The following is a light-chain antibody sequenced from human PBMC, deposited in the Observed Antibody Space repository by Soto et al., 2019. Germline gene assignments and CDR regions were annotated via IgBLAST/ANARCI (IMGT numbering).Light chain of an antibody. CDR3: GTWDSSLSALYV. J-gene: IGLJ1*01. Sequence: TKAPAVSSAPGPNVTICCSGGSSKFGNNYVSWYQQLPGTAPKLLIYDNNKRPSGIPDRFSGSKSGTSATLGITGLQTGDEADYYCGTWDSSLSALYVFGTGTKVTVL. CDR1: SSKFGNNY. V-gene: IGLV1-51*01. CDR2: DNN.